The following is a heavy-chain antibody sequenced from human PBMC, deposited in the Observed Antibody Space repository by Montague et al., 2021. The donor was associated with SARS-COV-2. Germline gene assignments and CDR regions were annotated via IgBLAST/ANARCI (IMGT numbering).Heavy chain of an antibody. CDR1: GGSISSYY. CDR3: ARDFDY. J-gene: IGHJ4*02. CDR2: MYYSGST. Sequence: SETRSLTCTVSGGSISSYYWSWIRQPPGKGLEWIGYMYYSGSTNYNPSLKSRVTLSVGTSKNQFSLKLSSVTAADTAVYYCARDFDYWGQGTLVTVSS. V-gene: IGHV4-59*13.